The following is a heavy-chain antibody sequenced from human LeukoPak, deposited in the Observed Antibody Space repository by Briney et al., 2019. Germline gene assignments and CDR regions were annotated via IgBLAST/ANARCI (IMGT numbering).Heavy chain of an antibody. Sequence: ASVKVSCKASGYTFTGYYMHWVRQAPGQGLEWMGWLNPNSGDTNYAQKFQGWVTMTRDTPISTAYMELSRLRSDDTAVYYCAREGRAAAGNHFDYWGQGTLVTVSS. CDR1: GYTFTGYY. D-gene: IGHD6-13*01. V-gene: IGHV1-2*04. J-gene: IGHJ4*02. CDR2: LNPNSGDT. CDR3: AREGRAAAGNHFDY.